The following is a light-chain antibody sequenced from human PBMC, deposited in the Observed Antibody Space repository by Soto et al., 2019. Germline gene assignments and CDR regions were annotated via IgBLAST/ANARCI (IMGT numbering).Light chain of an antibody. J-gene: IGKJ1*01. Sequence: DIPMTQSPSTLSASVGDRVTITCRASQSIDSWLAWFQQKPGKTPNLLIYEASSLESGVPSRFSGSGSGTEFTLPISSLQPDDFATYYCQQYSSYSAGTFAQGTKVEIK. V-gene: IGKV1-5*03. CDR1: QSIDSW. CDR3: QQYSSYSAGT. CDR2: EAS.